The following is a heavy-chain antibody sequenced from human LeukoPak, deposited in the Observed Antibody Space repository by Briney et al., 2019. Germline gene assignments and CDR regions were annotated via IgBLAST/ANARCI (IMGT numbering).Heavy chain of an antibody. J-gene: IGHJ4*02. D-gene: IGHD3-22*01. CDR1: GYTLTELS. Sequence: GASVKVSCKVSGYTLTELSMHWVRQAPGKGLEWMGGFDPEDGETIYAQKFQGRVTVTEDTSTDTAYMELSSLRSEDTAVYYCAATLRPIVVVTDYWGQGTLVTVSS. V-gene: IGHV1-24*01. CDR2: FDPEDGET. CDR3: AATLRPIVVVTDY.